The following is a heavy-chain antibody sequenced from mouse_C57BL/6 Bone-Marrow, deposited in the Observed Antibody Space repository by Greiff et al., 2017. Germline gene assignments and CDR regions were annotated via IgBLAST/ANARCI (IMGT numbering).Heavy chain of an antibody. D-gene: IGHD2-2*01. CDR1: GFTFTDYY. J-gene: IGHJ1*03. V-gene: IGHV7-3*01. Sequence: EVHLVESGGGLVQPGGSLSLSCAASGFTFTDYYMSWVRQPPGQALEWLGFIRNKANGYTTEYSASVKGRFTISRDNSQSILYLQMNGLRAEDSAAYYCARSHGYLLYFDVWGTGTTVTVSS. CDR3: ARSHGYLLYFDV. CDR2: IRNKANGYTT.